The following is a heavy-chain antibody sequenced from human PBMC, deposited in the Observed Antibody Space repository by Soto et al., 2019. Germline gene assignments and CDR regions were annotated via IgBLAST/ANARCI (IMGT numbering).Heavy chain of an antibody. CDR2: IYYSGST. CDR3: ARDKRGAGMDV. V-gene: IGHV4-59*01. J-gene: IGHJ6*02. CDR1: GGSISSYY. Sequence: PSETLSLTCTVSGGSISSYYWSWIRQPPGKGLEWTGYIYYSGSTNYNPSLKSRVTISVDTSKNQFSLKLSSVTAADTAVYYCARDKRGAGMDVWGQGTTGTVS.